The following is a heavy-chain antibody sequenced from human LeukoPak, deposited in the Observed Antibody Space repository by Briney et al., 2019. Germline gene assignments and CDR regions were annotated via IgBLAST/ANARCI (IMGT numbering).Heavy chain of an antibody. CDR1: GGSISSYY. V-gene: IGHV4-59*01. Sequence: SSETLSLTCTVSGGSISSYYWSWIRQPPGKGLEWIGYIYYSGSTNYHPSLKSRVTISVDTSKNQFSLKLSSVTAADTAVYYCARGARDGYNYHYWGQGTLVTVSS. CDR2: IYYSGST. D-gene: IGHD5-24*01. CDR3: ARGARDGYNYHY. J-gene: IGHJ4*02.